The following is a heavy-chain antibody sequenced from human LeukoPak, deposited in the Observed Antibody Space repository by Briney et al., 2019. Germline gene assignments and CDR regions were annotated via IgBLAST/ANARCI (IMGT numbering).Heavy chain of an antibody. V-gene: IGHV3-23*01. Sequence: GGSLRLSCAASGGTFRSDGMSWGRQGPGKGLEWVSAISGSGGSTYYADSVKGRFTISRDNSKNTLYLQMNSLRAEDTAVYYCAKAHHDYSDLHFDFWGQGTLVTVSS. D-gene: IGHD4-17*01. J-gene: IGHJ4*02. CDR1: GGTFRSDG. CDR2: ISGSGGST. CDR3: AKAHHDYSDLHFDF.